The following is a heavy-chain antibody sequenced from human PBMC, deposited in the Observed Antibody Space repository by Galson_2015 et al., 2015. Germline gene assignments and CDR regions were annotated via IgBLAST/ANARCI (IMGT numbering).Heavy chain of an antibody. CDR3: ARESGSSNEFYYYYYMDV. Sequence: SLRLSCAASGFTFSDYSVNWVRQAPGKGLEWVSSISGSSNYVFYGDSVKGRFTISRDNAKNSLYLHMNTLRAEDTALYFCARESGSSNEFYYYYYMDVWGKGTTVTVSS. CDR1: GFTFSDYS. V-gene: IGHV3-21*01. D-gene: IGHD6-6*01. J-gene: IGHJ6*03. CDR2: ISGSSNYV.